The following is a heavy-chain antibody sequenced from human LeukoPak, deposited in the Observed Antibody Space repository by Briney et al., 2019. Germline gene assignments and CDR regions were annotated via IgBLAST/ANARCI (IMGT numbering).Heavy chain of an antibody. Sequence: SETLSLTCTVSGGSISSSSYSWGWIRQPPGKGLEWIGSIYYSGNTFYNPSLKSRVTISVDTSKNQFSLKLSSVTAADTAVYYCPTFGGNSPPPFDYWGQETLVTVSP. CDR2: IYYSGNT. D-gene: IGHD4-23*01. CDR3: PTFGGNSPPPFDY. V-gene: IGHV4-39*01. J-gene: IGHJ4*02. CDR1: GGSISSSSYS.